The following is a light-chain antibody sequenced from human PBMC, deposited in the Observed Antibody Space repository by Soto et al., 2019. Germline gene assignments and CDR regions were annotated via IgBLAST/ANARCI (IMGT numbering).Light chain of an antibody. Sequence: QSALTQPPSASGSPGQSVTISCSGSSSDVGGYNYVSWYQQYPGKAPQIMIYEVNKRPSGVPDRFSGSKSGNTASPTVSGLQAEDEADYYCSSFAGSNTVIFGGGTKLTVL. CDR1: SSDVGGYNY. CDR2: EVN. V-gene: IGLV2-8*01. J-gene: IGLJ2*01. CDR3: SSFAGSNTVI.